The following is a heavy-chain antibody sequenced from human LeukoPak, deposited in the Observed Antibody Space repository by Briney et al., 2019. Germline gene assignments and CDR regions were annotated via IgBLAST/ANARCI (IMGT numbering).Heavy chain of an antibody. CDR1: GFTFSNYA. V-gene: IGHV3-30-3*01. D-gene: IGHD3-22*01. CDR3: ARAPNSSGYDY. CDR2: ISYDGSNK. J-gene: IGHJ4*02. Sequence: PGRSLRLSCAASGFTFSNYAMHWVRQAPGKGLGWVAVISYDGSNKYYADSVKGRFTISRDNSKNTLYLQMNSLRAEDTAVYYCARAPNSSGYDYWGQGTLVTVSS.